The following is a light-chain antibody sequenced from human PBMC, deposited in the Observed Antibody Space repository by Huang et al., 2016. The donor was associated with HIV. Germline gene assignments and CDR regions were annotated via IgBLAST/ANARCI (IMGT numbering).Light chain of an antibody. CDR3: QQSYRTPDT. V-gene: IGKV1-39*01. Sequence: DIQMTQSPSSLSASVGDRVPITCRASQSITTSLNWYQQRPGKAPKVLLYDASTLQSGVPSRVSGSGSGTDFTLTINSLQPEDFETYHCQQSYRTPDTFGQGTKVEIK. CDR1: QSITTS. J-gene: IGKJ1*01. CDR2: DAS.